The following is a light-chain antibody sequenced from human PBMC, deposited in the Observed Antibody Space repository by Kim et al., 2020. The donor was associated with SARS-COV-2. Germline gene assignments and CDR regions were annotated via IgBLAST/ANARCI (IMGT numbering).Light chain of an antibody. CDR3: CSYTGSSTRV. CDR1: SSDVGGYNN. Sequence: GQSVTISCTGTSSDVGGYNNVSWYQQHRGKALKLLIYDVTKRTSGVPDRFSGSKSGSTASLTLSGLRAEDEADYYCCSYTGSSTRVFGGGTQLTVL. CDR2: DVT. V-gene: IGLV2-11*01. J-gene: IGLJ2*01.